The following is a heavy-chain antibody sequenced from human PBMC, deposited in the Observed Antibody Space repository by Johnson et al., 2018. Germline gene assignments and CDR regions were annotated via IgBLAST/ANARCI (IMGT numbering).Heavy chain of an antibody. CDR3: SREGSSGWSGYFEY. J-gene: IGHJ4*02. V-gene: IGHV5-51*01. CDR1: GYSFSSHW. Sequence: EQLVEAGAEVKEPGESLKISCKGFGYSFSSHWIAWVRQMPGKGLEWMGIIYPGDSDTTYSPAFQGQVTLSADKSIPTASLQWSSLKAPDTAIYYCSREGSSGWSGYFEYWGQGTLVSVSS. D-gene: IGHD3-22*01. CDR2: IYPGDSDT.